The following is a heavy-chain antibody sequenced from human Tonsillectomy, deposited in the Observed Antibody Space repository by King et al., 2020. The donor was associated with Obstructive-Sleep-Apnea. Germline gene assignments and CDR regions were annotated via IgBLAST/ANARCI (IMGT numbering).Heavy chain of an antibody. CDR1: GASFSSYY. V-gene: IGHV4-59*01. D-gene: IGHD2-15*01. Sequence: VQLQESGPGLVKPSETLSLNCTVSGASFSSYYWSWIRQPPGKGLEWIGNFHDSGSTNYSPSLKRRVTISVDTSNNQFSLKLSSVTAADTAVYYCARDSSYCSGGSCYSADFDYWGQGTLVTVSS. CDR2: FHDSGST. CDR3: ARDSSYCSGGSCYSADFDY. J-gene: IGHJ4*02.